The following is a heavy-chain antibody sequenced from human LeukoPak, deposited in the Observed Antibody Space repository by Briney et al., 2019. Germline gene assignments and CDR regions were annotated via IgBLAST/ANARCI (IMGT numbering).Heavy chain of an antibody. V-gene: IGHV2-5*02. CDR3: AHRTDLYSSSWYWGY. J-gene: IGHJ4*02. D-gene: IGHD6-13*01. CDR2: IYWDDDK. CDR1: GFSLTTRGVG. Sequence: SGPTLVKPTQTLTLTCTFSGFSLTTRGVGVGWIRHPPGKALEWLALIYWDDDKRCSPSLKSRLTITKDTSKNQVVLTMTNMDPVDTATYYCAHRTDLYSSSWYWGYWGQGTLVTVSS.